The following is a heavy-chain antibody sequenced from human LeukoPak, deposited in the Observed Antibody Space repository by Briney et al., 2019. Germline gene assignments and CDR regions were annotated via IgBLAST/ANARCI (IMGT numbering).Heavy chain of an antibody. CDR1: AFTFSVSW. V-gene: IGHV3-7*01. CDR3: ATYSHWVAGDV. J-gene: IGHJ6*01. D-gene: IGHD3-16*01. Sequence: PGGSLRLSCAASAFTFSVSWMSCVRQAPGEGLEWVGNMNQNGSAKGYVDSVKERLTISRDNARNSLYLKMSSLRPEDTAVYCCATYSHWVAGDVWGQGTTVAVSS. CDR2: MNQNGSAK.